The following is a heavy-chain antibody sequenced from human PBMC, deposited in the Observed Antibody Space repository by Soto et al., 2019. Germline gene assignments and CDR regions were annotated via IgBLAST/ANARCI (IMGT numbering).Heavy chain of an antibody. Sequence: PXXTLSLPFTVSGGSISSYYWRWIPQPPGKGLEWIGYIYYSGSTNYNPSLKSRVTISVDTSKSQFSLKLSSVNAADTAVYYCARGRIQLWYPFDYWGQGTLVTVSS. V-gene: IGHV4-59*01. J-gene: IGHJ4*02. D-gene: IGHD5-18*01. CDR2: IYYSGST. CDR3: ARGRIQLWYPFDY. CDR1: GGSISSYY.